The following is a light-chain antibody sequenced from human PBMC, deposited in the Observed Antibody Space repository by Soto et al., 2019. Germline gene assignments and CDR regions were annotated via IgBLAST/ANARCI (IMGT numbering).Light chain of an antibody. V-gene: IGLV2-23*02. Sequence: QSALTQPASVSGSPGQSITISCTGTSSDGGSYNLVSWYQQHPGKAPKLMIYEVSKLPSGVSNRFSGSKSGNTASLTISGLQAEDEADYYCCSYAGSSSVFGGGTKLTVL. J-gene: IGLJ3*02. CDR1: SSDGGSYNL. CDR2: EVS. CDR3: CSYAGSSSV.